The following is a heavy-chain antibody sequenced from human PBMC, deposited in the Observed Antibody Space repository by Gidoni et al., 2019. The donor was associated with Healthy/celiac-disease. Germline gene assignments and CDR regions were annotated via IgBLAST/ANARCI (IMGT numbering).Heavy chain of an antibody. V-gene: IGHV4-38-2*02. CDR1: GYSISSGYY. Sequence: QVQLQESGPGLVKPSETLSLPCTVSGYSISSGYYWGWIRQPPGKGLEWIGSIYHSGSTYYNPSLKSRVTISVDTSKNQFSLKLSSVTAADTAVYYCARDLNVAAAGPAWGQGTLVTVSS. CDR3: ARDLNVAAAGPA. D-gene: IGHD6-13*01. J-gene: IGHJ5*02. CDR2: IYHSGST.